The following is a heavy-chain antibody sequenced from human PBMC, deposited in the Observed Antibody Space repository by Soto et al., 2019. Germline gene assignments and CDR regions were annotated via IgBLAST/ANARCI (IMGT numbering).Heavy chain of an antibody. V-gene: IGHV4-39*01. D-gene: IGHD2-21*02. J-gene: IGHJ4*02. CDR3: VSSSQGVCYD. CDR1: GGPISTSPYY. Sequence: SETLSLTCSVSGGPISTSPYYWGWVRQSPGKGLEWIGSMTYGGGTAYYNPSLKSRVTISVDTAKNQFSLTLSSVTAADTAVYYCVSSSQGVCYDWGQVSVVTVSS. CDR2: MTYGGGTA.